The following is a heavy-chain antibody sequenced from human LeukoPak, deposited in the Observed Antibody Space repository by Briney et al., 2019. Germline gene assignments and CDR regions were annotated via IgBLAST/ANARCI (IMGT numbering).Heavy chain of an antibody. CDR2: ISAYNGNT. D-gene: IGHD3-22*01. Sequence: ASVKVSCKASGYTFTSYGISWVRQAPGQGLEWMGWISAYNGNTNYAQQLQGRVTMTTDTSTSTAYMELRSLRSDDTAVYYCATDPTYYYDSSGPSAVRWFDPWGQGTLVTVSS. V-gene: IGHV1-18*01. J-gene: IGHJ5*02. CDR3: ATDPTYYYDSSGPSAVRWFDP. CDR1: GYTFTSYG.